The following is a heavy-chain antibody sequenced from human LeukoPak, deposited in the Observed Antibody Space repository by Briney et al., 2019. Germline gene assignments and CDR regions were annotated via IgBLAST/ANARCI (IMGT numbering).Heavy chain of an antibody. D-gene: IGHD3-10*01. CDR3: ARHAGSPYYFDY. CDR2: IYCSGST. V-gene: IGHV4-31*03. Sequence: SETLSLTCTVSGGSISSGGYYWSWIRQHPGKGLEWIGYIYCSGSTYYNPSLKSRVTISVDTSEDQFSLRLSSVTAADTAVYYCARHAGSPYYFDYWGQGTLVTVSS. CDR1: GGSISSGGYY. J-gene: IGHJ4*02.